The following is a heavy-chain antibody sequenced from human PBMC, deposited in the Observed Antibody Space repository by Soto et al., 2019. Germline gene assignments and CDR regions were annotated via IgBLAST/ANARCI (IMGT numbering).Heavy chain of an antibody. CDR2: IIPIFGTA. J-gene: IGHJ6*02. CDR1: GGTFSSYA. D-gene: IGHD3-3*01. Sequence: ASVKVSFKASGGTFSSYAISWVRQAPGQGLEWMGGIIPIFGTANYAQKFQGRVTITADESTSTAYMELSSLRSEDTAVYYCACALEWSEGDYYGMDVWGQGTTVTVSS. V-gene: IGHV1-69*13. CDR3: ACALEWSEGDYYGMDV.